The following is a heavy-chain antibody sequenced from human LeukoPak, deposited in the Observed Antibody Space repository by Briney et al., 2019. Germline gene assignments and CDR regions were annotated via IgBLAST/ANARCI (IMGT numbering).Heavy chain of an antibody. D-gene: IGHD1-14*01. Sequence: SETLSLTCTVSGGSISSYYWSWIRQPPGKGLEWIGYIYYSGSTNYNPSLKSRVTISVDTSKNQFSLKLSSVTAADTAVYYCARGGKFLFDPWGQGTLVTVSS. CDR1: GGSISSYY. V-gene: IGHV4-59*12. CDR2: IYYSGST. CDR3: ARGGKFLFDP. J-gene: IGHJ5*02.